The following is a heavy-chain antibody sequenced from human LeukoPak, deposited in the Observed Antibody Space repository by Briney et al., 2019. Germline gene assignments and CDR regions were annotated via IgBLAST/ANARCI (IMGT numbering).Heavy chain of an antibody. Sequence: GGSLRLSCAASGFTFSNAWMSWVRQAPGKGLEWVGRIKSKTDGGTTDYAAPVKGRFTISRDDSKNTLYLQMNSLKTEDTAVYYCTALYYGSGSLDEDWGQGTLVTVSS. D-gene: IGHD3-10*01. CDR3: TALYYGSGSLDED. J-gene: IGHJ4*02. CDR2: IKSKTDGGTT. V-gene: IGHV3-15*01. CDR1: GFTFSNAW.